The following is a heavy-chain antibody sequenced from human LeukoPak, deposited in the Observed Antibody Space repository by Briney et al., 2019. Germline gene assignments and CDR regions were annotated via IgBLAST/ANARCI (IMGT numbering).Heavy chain of an antibody. V-gene: IGHV4-34*01. CDR1: GESFSNYY. Sequence: SETLSLTCAVYGESFSNYYWSWIRQPPGKGLEWIGEINHSGSTNYNPSLKSRATISVDTSKNQFSLKLSSVTAADTAVYYCARGPAVAATRGAFDIWGQGTMVTVSS. CDR3: ARGPAVAATRGAFDI. J-gene: IGHJ3*02. CDR2: INHSGST. D-gene: IGHD6-19*01.